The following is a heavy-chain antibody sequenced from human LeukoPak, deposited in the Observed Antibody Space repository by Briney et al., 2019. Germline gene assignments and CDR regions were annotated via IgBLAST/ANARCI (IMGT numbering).Heavy chain of an antibody. Sequence: SSETLSLTCTVSGGSISSGSYYWGWIRQPPGKGLEWIGNIYYSGSTYYNPSLKSRVSISVDTSKNQFSLKLTSVTAADAAVYYCARAPEYGLYYFDYWGQGTLVTVSS. CDR2: IYYSGST. CDR1: GGSISSGSYY. J-gene: IGHJ4*02. V-gene: IGHV4-39*07. D-gene: IGHD1-14*01. CDR3: ARAPEYGLYYFDY.